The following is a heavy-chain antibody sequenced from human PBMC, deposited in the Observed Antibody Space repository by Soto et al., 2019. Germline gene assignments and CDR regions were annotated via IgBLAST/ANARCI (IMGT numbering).Heavy chain of an antibody. J-gene: IGHJ3*02. CDR1: GFPFSFYG. CDR3: ARDDAFDNENGFDM. CDR2: IVSDGSAI. D-gene: IGHD3-3*02. Sequence: GGSLRLSCAVSGFPFSFYGFHWVRQSPGRGLEWLGVIVSDGSAIYHADSLEGRFFISRDNSKDILYLQMNSLRVEDTAVYYCARDDAFDNENGFDMWGQGTMVTVSS. V-gene: IGHV3-33*01.